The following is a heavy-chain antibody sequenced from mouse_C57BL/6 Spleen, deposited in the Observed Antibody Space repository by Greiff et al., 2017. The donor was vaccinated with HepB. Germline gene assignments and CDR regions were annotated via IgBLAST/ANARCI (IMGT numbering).Heavy chain of an antibody. J-gene: IGHJ3*01. CDR1: GYTFTSYW. D-gene: IGHD2-4*01. Sequence: QVQLQQPGAELVKPGASVKMSCKASGYTFTSYWITWVKQRPGQGLEWIGDIYPGSGSTNYNEKFKSKATLTVDISSSTAYMQLSSLTSEDSAVYYCARYDYETWFAYWGQGTLVTVSA. CDR3: ARYDYETWFAY. CDR2: IYPGSGST. V-gene: IGHV1-55*01.